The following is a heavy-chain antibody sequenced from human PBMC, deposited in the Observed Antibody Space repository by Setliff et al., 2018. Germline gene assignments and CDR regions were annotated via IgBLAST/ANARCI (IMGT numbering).Heavy chain of an antibody. Sequence: SVKVSCKASGDTFSSSAISWVRQAPGQGLEWMGGIIPIFGTSNYAQKFQGRVTITADESTSTAYMELSSLRSEDTAVYYCARDGDNYYDSSGYYLNHAFDIWGQGTMVTVS. CDR1: GDTFSSSA. CDR2: IIPIFGTS. J-gene: IGHJ3*02. D-gene: IGHD3-22*01. CDR3: ARDGDNYYDSSGYYLNHAFDI. V-gene: IGHV1-69*13.